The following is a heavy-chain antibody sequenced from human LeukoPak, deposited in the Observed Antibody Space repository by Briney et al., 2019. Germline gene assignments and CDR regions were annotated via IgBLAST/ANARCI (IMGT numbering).Heavy chain of an antibody. D-gene: IGHD3-10*01. Sequence: PGGSLRLSCAASGFTVSSNYMSWVPQAPGKGLEWVSVIYSGGSTYYADSVKGRFTISRDNSKNTLYLQMNSLRAEDTAVYYCARVRGGNYFDYWGQGTLVTVSS. CDR2: IYSGGST. CDR3: ARVRGGNYFDY. J-gene: IGHJ4*02. V-gene: IGHV3-53*01. CDR1: GFTVSSNY.